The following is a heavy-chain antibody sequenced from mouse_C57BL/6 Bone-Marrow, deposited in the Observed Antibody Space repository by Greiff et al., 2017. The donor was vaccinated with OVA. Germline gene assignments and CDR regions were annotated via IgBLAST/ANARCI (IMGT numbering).Heavy chain of an antibody. J-gene: IGHJ2*01. CDR2: IDPSDLYT. D-gene: IGHD2-3*01. V-gene: IGHV1-69*01. CDR1: FSPFPLSF. Sequence: PLPQPCSSLFLPFSSFPLSFPSSFSPFPLSFLPFFPPRPFHFLSFLFAIDPSDLYTNYNQNFKVKSTLTVDKSSSTAYMQLSSLTSEDSAVYYCARDDGYYLFDYWGQGTTLTVSS. CDR3: ARDDGYYLFDY.